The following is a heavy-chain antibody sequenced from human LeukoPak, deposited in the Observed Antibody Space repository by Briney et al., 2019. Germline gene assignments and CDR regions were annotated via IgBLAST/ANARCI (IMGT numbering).Heavy chain of an antibody. Sequence: GGSLRLSCAASGFTFSSYSMNWVRQAPGKGLEWVSYISSSSSTIYYADSVKGRFTISRDNAKNSLYLQMNSLRAEDTAVYYCARDRGYYDSSGYRRVENWFDPWGQGTLVTVSS. V-gene: IGHV3-48*01. CDR1: GFTFSSYS. J-gene: IGHJ5*02. CDR3: ARDRGYYDSSGYRRVENWFDP. D-gene: IGHD3-22*01. CDR2: ISSSSSTI.